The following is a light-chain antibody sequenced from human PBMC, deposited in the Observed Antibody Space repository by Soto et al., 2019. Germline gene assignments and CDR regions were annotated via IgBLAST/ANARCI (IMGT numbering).Light chain of an antibody. CDR3: QQGFT. Sequence: DIQMTQSPSTLSASVGDRVTITCRASQSISSWLAWYQQKPGQAPKLLIYDASSLESGVPSRFSGSGSGTEFTLTISSLQPDDFATYYCQQGFTFGPGTKVDIK. V-gene: IGKV1-5*01. J-gene: IGKJ3*01. CDR1: QSISSW. CDR2: DAS.